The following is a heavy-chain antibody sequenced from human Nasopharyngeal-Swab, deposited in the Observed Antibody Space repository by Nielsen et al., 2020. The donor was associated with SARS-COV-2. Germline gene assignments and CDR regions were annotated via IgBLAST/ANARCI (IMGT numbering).Heavy chain of an antibody. D-gene: IGHD3-3*01. J-gene: IGHJ6*02. V-gene: IGHV7-4-1*02. CDR1: GYTFTSYA. Sequence: ASVKVSCKASGYTFTSYAMNWVRQAPGQGLEMGWINTNTGNPTYAQGFTGRVVFSLDTSVSTAYLQISSLKAEDTAVYYCAREEGITIFGVPIGFGYYGMDVWGQGTTVTVSS. CDR2: INTNTGNP. CDR3: AREEGITIFGVPIGFGYYGMDV.